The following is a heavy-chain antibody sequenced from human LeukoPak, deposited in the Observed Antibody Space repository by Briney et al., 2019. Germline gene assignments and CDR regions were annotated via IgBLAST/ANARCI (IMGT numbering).Heavy chain of an antibody. CDR3: AKDRGSSSWYAPIFDY. J-gene: IGHJ4*02. CDR1: GFTFSSYA. D-gene: IGHD6-13*01. V-gene: IGHV3-23*01. CDR2: ISGSGGST. Sequence: HPGGSLRLSCAASGFTFSSYAMSWVRQAPGKGLEWVSAISGSGGSTYYADSVKGRFTISRDNSKNTLYLQMNSLRAEDTAVYYCAKDRGSSSWYAPIFDYWGQGTLVTVSS.